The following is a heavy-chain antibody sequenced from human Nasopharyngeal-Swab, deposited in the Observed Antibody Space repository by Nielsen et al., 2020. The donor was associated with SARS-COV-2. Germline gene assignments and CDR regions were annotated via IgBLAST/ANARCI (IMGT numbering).Heavy chain of an antibody. V-gene: IGHV7-4-1*02. J-gene: IGHJ6*03. CDR2: INTNTGNP. Sequence: WVRQAPGQGLEWMGWINTNTGNPTYAQGFTGRFVFSLDTSVSTAYLQISSLKAEDTAVYYCAREGGYSGSARISYYYMDVWGKGTPVTVSS. CDR3: AREGGYSGSARISYYYMDV. D-gene: IGHD5-12*01.